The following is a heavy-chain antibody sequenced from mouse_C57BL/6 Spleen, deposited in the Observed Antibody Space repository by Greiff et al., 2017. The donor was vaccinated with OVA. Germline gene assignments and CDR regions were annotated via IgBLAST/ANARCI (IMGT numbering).Heavy chain of an antibody. J-gene: IGHJ1*03. Sequence: EVMLVESGGGLVKPGGSLKLSCAASGFTFSDYGMHWVRQAPEKGLEWVAYISSGSSTIYYADTVKGRFTISRDNAKNTLFLHMTSLRSEDTAMYYCARTVVSWYFDVWGTGTTVTVSS. CDR2: ISSGSSTI. CDR1: GFTFSDYG. D-gene: IGHD1-1*01. V-gene: IGHV5-17*01. CDR3: ARTVVSWYFDV.